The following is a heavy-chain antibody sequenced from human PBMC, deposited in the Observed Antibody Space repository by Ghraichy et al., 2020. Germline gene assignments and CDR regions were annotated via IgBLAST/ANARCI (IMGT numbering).Heavy chain of an antibody. CDR2: INHSGST. D-gene: IGHD3-9*01. CDR1: GGSFSGYY. V-gene: IGHV4-34*01. CDR3: ASRSRYFDWSSDY. Sequence: SETLSLTCAVYGGSFSGYYWSWIRQPPGKGLEWIGEINHSGSTNYNPSLKSRVTISVDTSKKQFSLKLSSVTAADTAVYYCASRSRYFDWSSDYWGQGTLVTVSS. J-gene: IGHJ4*02.